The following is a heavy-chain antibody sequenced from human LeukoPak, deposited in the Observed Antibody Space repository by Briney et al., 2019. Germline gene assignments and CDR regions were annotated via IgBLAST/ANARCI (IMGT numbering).Heavy chain of an antibody. D-gene: IGHD6-6*01. V-gene: IGHV4-30-2*03. CDR1: GGSISSGGYS. J-gene: IGHJ3*02. Sequence: SETLSLTCAVSGGSISSGGYSWSWIRQPPGKGLEWIGSIYYSGSTYYNPSLKSRVTISVDTSKNQFSLKLSSVTAADTAVYYCARPPSIAARYAFDIWGQGTMVTVSS. CDR2: IYYSGST. CDR3: ARPPSIAARYAFDI.